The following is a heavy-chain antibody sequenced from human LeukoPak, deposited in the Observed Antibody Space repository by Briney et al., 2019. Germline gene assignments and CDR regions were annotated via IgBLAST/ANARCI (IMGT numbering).Heavy chain of an antibody. J-gene: IGHJ4*02. CDR1: GFTLSSNY. V-gene: IGHV3-53*01. Sequence: GGSLRLSCAASGFTLSSNYMSWVRQAPGKGLEWVSVIYSGGSTYYSGSVKGRFTISRDNSKNTLYLQMDSLRAEDTAVYYCAREGEGYFDYWGQGTLVTVSS. CDR3: AREGEGYFDY. CDR2: IYSGGST. D-gene: IGHD3-16*01.